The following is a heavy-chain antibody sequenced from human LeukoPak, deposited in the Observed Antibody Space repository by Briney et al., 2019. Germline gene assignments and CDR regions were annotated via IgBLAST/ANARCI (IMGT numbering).Heavy chain of an antibody. CDR2: ISTSGSTK. CDR1: GFPLSSYE. V-gene: IGHV3-48*03. D-gene: IGHD2-2*01. Sequence: GGPVRLSCGASGFPLSSYEVNWVRQAPGKGLEWVSYISTSGSTKYYADSVKGRFTISRDNAENSLYLQMNSLRAEDTAVYYCARRYCSSTSCTLDYWGQGTLVTVSS. CDR3: ARRYCSSTSCTLDY. J-gene: IGHJ4*02.